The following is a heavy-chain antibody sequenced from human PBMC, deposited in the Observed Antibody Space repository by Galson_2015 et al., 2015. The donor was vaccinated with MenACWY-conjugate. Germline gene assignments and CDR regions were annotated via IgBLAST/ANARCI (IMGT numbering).Heavy chain of an antibody. CDR3: VKAWDVAAWYSVYNSPCPP. V-gene: IGHV3-64D*06. CDR2: INRSGSNS. Sequence: SLRLSCAASGFVFSSYCMHWVRQAPGEGLECISPINRSGSNSFYADSAKGRFSISRDNSKTTLYLHMSSLRPEDTAVYYCVKAWDVAAWYSVYNSPCPPGAQGPQVT. CDR1: GFVFSSYC. D-gene: IGHD2-15*01. J-gene: IGHJ1*01.